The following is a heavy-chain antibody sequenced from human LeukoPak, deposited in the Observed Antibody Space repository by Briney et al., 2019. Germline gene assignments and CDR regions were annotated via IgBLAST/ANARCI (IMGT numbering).Heavy chain of an antibody. J-gene: IGHJ4*02. Sequence: GESLKISCKGSGYSFISYWIGWVRQMPGKGLEWMGIIYPGDSETRYSPSFQGQVTISADKSISTAYLQWSSLKASDTAMYYCARGGVGYCSSTSCYTLSYDYWGQGTLVTVSS. CDR2: IYPGDSET. CDR1: GYSFISYW. CDR3: ARGGVGYCSSTSCYTLSYDY. D-gene: IGHD2-2*02. V-gene: IGHV5-51*01.